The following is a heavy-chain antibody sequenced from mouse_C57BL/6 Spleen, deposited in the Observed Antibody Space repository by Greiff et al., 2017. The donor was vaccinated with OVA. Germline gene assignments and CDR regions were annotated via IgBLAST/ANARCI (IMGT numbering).Heavy chain of an antibody. V-gene: IGHV1-80*01. CDR1: GYAFSSYW. J-gene: IGHJ3*01. D-gene: IGHD3-2*02. Sequence: QVQLQQSGAELVKPGASVKISCKASGYAFSSYWMNWVKQRPGQGLEWIGQIYPGDGDTNYNGKFKGKATLTADTSSSTAYMQLSSLTSEDSAVYFCARLGTAQATSFAYWGQVTLVTVSA. CDR3: ARLGTAQATSFAY. CDR2: IYPGDGDT.